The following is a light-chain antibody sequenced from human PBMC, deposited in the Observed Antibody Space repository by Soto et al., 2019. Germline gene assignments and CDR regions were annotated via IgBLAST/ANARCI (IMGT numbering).Light chain of an antibody. Sequence: DIQMTQSPSTLSASVGDRVSITCRASQSISRQLAWYQQKPGKAPNLLIYQASNLETGVPSRFTGRGSGTEFTLTISSLHPDYLATYYCLQYQSYWTFGQGTKVEVK. CDR2: QAS. V-gene: IGKV1-5*03. CDR3: LQYQSYWT. CDR1: QSISRQ. J-gene: IGKJ1*01.